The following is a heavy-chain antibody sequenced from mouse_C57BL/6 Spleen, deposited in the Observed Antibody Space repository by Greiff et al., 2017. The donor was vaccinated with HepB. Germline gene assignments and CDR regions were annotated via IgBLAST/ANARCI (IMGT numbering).Heavy chain of an antibody. CDR1: GYTFTSYW. CDR3: ARRGIYYDYGGFAY. J-gene: IGHJ3*01. Sequence: VQLQQPGAELVKPGASVKMSCKASGYTFTSYWITWVKQRPGQGLEWIGDIYPGSGSTNYNEKFKSKATLTVDTSSSTAYMQLSSLTSEDSAVYYCARRGIYYDYGGFAYWGQGTLVTVSA. V-gene: IGHV1-55*01. D-gene: IGHD2-4*01. CDR2: IYPGSGST.